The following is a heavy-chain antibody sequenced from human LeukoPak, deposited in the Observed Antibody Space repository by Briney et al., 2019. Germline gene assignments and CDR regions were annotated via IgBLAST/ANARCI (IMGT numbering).Heavy chain of an antibody. V-gene: IGHV4-4*02. J-gene: IGHJ4*02. CDR3: AGLVGRYSSGLYYYYFDY. D-gene: IGHD3-22*01. CDR2: KYLSGTT. CDR1: GDSINSLDL. Sequence: SETLSLTCTVSGDSINSLDLWSWVRQPPGKGLEWIGEKYLSGTTHSNPSVKSRVTISIDKSKNQFFLNLSSVTAADTAVYYCAGLVGRYSSGLYYYYFDYWGQGTLVTVSS.